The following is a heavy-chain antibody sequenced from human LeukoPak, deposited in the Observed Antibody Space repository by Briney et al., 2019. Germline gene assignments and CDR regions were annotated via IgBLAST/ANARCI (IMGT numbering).Heavy chain of an antibody. Sequence: PGGSLRPSCAASGFTFSSYVMTWVRQAPGRGLEWDSSIGNSGRDTYYADSMKGRFTISRDNSKSTLFLHMSSLRAGDTATYYCWRYCGADSCYSGLDYWGEGALVTVSS. J-gene: IGHJ4*02. V-gene: IGHV3-23*01. CDR1: GFTFSSYV. CDR2: IGNSGRDT. CDR3: WRYCGADSCYSGLDY. D-gene: IGHD2-15*01.